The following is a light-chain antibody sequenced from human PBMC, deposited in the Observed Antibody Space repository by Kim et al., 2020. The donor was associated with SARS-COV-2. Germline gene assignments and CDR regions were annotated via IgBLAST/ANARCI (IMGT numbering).Light chain of an antibody. V-gene: IGKV1-39*01. CDR1: QSISSC. CDR2: AAS. J-gene: IGKJ2*03. Sequence: AAVGDRDTITCRGSQSISSCFKWYQQKPETAPTLLIYAASSLQSGVTSRCSGSGCGTDFTISISSLQPQDVATDYCHQSYSTPPYSFGQGTKLEIK. CDR3: HQSYSTPPYS.